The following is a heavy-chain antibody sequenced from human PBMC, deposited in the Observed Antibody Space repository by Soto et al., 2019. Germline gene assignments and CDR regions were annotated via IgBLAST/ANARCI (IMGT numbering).Heavy chain of an antibody. D-gene: IGHD6-25*01. CDR2: INHRGST. V-gene: IGHV4-34*01. CDR3: ARVGTPRPFDY. J-gene: IGHJ4*02. Sequence: SETLSLTCAVYGESFTGYYWSWIRQPPGKGLEWIGEINHRGSTNYNPSLKSRVTISVDTSKNQFSLKLSSVTAADTAMYCCARVGTPRPFDYWGQGTLVTVSS. CDR1: GESFTGYY.